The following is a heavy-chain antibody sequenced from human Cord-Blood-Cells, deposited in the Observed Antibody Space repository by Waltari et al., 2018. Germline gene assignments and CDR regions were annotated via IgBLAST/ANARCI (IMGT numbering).Heavy chain of an antibody. Sequence: QLQLQESGPGLVKPSETLSLTCTVSGGSISSSSYYWGWIRQPPGKGLEWIGGIYYSGSTYSNPALKSRVTISVDTSKNQFSLKLSSVTAADTAVYYWARQDSGSYPDYWGQGTLVTVSS. CDR3: ARQDSGSYPDY. D-gene: IGHD1-26*01. V-gene: IGHV4-39*01. J-gene: IGHJ4*02. CDR2: IYYSGST. CDR1: GGSISSSSYY.